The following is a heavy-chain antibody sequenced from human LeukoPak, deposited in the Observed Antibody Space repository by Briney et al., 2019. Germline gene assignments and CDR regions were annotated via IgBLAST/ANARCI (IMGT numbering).Heavy chain of an antibody. CDR1: GFTFSSYA. CDR3: ARDGQGGKGGLFDY. D-gene: IGHD4-23*01. V-gene: IGHV3-30-3*01. J-gene: IGHJ4*02. Sequence: GGSLRLSCAGSGFTFSSYAMHWVRQAPGKGLEWVAVISYDGSNKYYADSVEGRFTISRDKSKNTLYLQMNSLRAEDTAVYYCARDGQGGKGGLFDYWGQGTLVTVSS. CDR2: ISYDGSNK.